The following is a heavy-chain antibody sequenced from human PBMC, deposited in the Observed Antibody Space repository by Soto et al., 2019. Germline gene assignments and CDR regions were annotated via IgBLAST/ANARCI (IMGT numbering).Heavy chain of an antibody. V-gene: IGHV1-69*13. CDR3: ARDIVVVPAATYYYYGMDV. Sequence: SVKVSCKASGGTFSSYAISWVRQAPGQGLEWMGGITPIFGTANYAQKFQGRVTITADESTSTAYMELSSLRSEDTAVYYCARDIVVVPAATYYYYGMDVWGQGTTVTVSS. J-gene: IGHJ6*02. CDR1: GGTFSSYA. D-gene: IGHD2-2*01. CDR2: ITPIFGTA.